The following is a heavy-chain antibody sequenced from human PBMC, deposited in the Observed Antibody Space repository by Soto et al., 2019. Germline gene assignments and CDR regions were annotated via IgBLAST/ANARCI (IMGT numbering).Heavy chain of an antibody. V-gene: IGHV3-21*01. J-gene: IGHJ4*02. CDR3: GRGDSSIWYPDY. Sequence: EVQLVESGGGLVKPGGSLRLSCAASGFTFSSYSMNWVRQAPGKGLEWVSSISSSSSYIYYADSVKGRFTISRDNANNSLYLQMNSLRAKDTAVYYCGRGDSSIWYPDYWGQGTLVIVSS. CDR2: ISSSSSYI. CDR1: GFTFSSYS. D-gene: IGHD6-13*01.